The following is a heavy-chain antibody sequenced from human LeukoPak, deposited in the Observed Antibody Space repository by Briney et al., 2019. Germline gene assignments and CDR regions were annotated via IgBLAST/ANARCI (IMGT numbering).Heavy chain of an antibody. D-gene: IGHD4-17*01. CDR3: ARGPSEGVTRYFDI. CDR2: IYHSGST. J-gene: IGHJ3*02. Sequence: SETLSLTCAVSGYAISSGYYWGWIRQPPGKGLEWIGSIYHSGSTYYNPSLKSRVTISVDTSKNQFSLKLSSVTAADTAVYYCARGPSEGVTRYFDIWGQGTMVTVSS. CDR1: GYAISSGYY. V-gene: IGHV4-38-2*01.